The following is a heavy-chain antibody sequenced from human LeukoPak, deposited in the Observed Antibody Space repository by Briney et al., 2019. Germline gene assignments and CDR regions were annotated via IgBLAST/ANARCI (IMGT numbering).Heavy chain of an antibody. CDR2: IYYSGST. V-gene: IGHV4-30-4*07. Sequence: SETLSLTCAVSGGSISSGGYSWSWIRQPPGKGLEWIGYIYYSGSTYYNPSLKSRVTISVDTSKNQFSLKLSSVTAADTAVYYCARGDSGSYYHYYYYMDVWGKGTTVTVSS. CDR3: ARGDSGSYYHYYYYMDV. CDR1: GGSISSGGYS. D-gene: IGHD1-26*01. J-gene: IGHJ6*03.